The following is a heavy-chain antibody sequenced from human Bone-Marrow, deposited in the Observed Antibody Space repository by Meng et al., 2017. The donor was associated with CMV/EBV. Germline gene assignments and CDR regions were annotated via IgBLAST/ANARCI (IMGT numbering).Heavy chain of an antibody. CDR3: ASWGSTSSAYGMDV. Sequence: GESLKISCAASGFTFSSYAMHWVRQAPGKGLEWVAVISYDGSNKYYADSVKGRFTISRDNSKNTLYLQMNSLRAEDTAVYYCASWGSTSSAYGMDVWGQGPTVTVSS. CDR1: GFTFSSYA. D-gene: IGHD2-2*01. V-gene: IGHV3-30-3*01. J-gene: IGHJ6*02. CDR2: ISYDGSNK.